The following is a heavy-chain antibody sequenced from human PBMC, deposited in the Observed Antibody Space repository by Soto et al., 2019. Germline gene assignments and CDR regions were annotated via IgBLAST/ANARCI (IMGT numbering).Heavy chain of an antibody. CDR1: GGSFSGYY. CDR2: INHSGST. D-gene: IGHD3-10*01. V-gene: IGHV4-34*01. Sequence: SETLSLTCAVYGGSFSGYYWSWIRQPPGKGLEWIGEINHSGSTNYNPSLKSRVTISVDTSKNQFSLKLSSVTAADTAVYYCARTGDWFGPYYYYFGMDDWGQGTTVT. CDR3: ARTGDWFGPYYYYFGMDD. J-gene: IGHJ6*02.